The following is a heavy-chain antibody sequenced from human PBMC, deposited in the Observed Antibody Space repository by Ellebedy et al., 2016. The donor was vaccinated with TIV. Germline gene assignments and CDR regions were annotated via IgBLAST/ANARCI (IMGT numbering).Heavy chain of an antibody. Sequence: GESLKISCAASGFILSSNYMSWVRQAPGNGLEWVSIIYSGGGTYYADSVKGRFTISGDNSKNTLYLQMNSLRVEETAVYYCASLPKGDYHFLDYWGQGTLVTVSS. CDR1: GFILSSNY. J-gene: IGHJ4*02. D-gene: IGHD4-17*01. CDR2: IYSGGGT. CDR3: ASLPKGDYHFLDY. V-gene: IGHV3-66*01.